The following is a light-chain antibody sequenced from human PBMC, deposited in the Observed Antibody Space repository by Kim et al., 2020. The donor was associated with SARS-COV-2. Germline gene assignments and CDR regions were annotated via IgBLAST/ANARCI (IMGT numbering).Light chain of an antibody. V-gene: IGKV1-39*01. CDR2: ATS. CDR1: QSISNY. Sequence: DNQMTQSPSSLSASVGDRVTITCRASQSISNYLNWYQKKAGKAPKVLIFATSNLQSGVSSRFSGSGSGTDFSLTISSLQPEDFATYYCQQTYSITYTFGQGTKLEI. J-gene: IGKJ2*01. CDR3: QQTYSITYT.